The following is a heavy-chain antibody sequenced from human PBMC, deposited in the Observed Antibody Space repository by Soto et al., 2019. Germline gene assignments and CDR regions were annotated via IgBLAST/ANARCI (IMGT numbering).Heavy chain of an antibody. Sequence: QVQLVESGGGVVQPGRSLRLSCAASGFTFSSYGMHWVRQAPGKGLEWVAVISYDGSNKYYADSVKGRFTISRDNSKNTLYLQMNSLRAEDTAVYYSAKDSATYYYDSSGSNDWYFDLWGRGTLVTVSS. CDR1: GFTFSSYG. V-gene: IGHV3-30*18. CDR3: AKDSATYYYDSSGSNDWYFDL. D-gene: IGHD3-22*01. CDR2: ISYDGSNK. J-gene: IGHJ2*01.